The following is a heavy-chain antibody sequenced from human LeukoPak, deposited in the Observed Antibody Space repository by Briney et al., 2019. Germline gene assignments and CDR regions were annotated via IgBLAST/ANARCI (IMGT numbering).Heavy chain of an antibody. V-gene: IGHV3-30*18. J-gene: IGHJ4*02. Sequence: GRSLRLSCAASGFTFSSYGMHWVRQAPGKGLEWVAVISYDGSNKYYADSVKGRFTISRDNSKNTLYLQMNSLRAEDTAVYYCAKDLLKGRYGDYVDYWGQGTLVTVSS. D-gene: IGHD4-17*01. CDR3: AKDLLKGRYGDYVDY. CDR1: GFTFSSYG. CDR2: ISYDGSNK.